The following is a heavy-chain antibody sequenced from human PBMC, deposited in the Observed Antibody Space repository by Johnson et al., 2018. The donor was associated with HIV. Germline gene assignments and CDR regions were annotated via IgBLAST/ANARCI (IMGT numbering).Heavy chain of an antibody. CDR1: GFTFSSYA. D-gene: IGHD2-8*01. J-gene: IGHJ3*02. Sequence: QMQLVESGGGVVQPGRSLRLSCAASGFTFSSYALHWVRQAPGKGLDWVAIISYDGSNEYYADSVKGRFTIYRDNSKNTLYLQLNNLRAEDTAVYYCARGAFLKVYVSDDAVDSGGQGTMVTVSS. CDR2: ISYDGSNE. CDR3: ARGAFLKVYVSDDAVDS. V-gene: IGHV3-30-3*01.